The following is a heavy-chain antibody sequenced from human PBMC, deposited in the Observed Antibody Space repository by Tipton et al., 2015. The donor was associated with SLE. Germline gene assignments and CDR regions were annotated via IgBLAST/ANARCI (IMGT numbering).Heavy chain of an antibody. V-gene: IGHV3-23*01. CDR2: LNGSGGSQ. Sequence: SLRLSCAASGFTFLNHAMTWVRQAPGKGLEWVSTLNGSGGSQYYADSVKGRFTISRDNFKNTVYLQMNSLRAEDTAVYYCAKFHDFWSGYPGFWGQGTLVTVSS. J-gene: IGHJ4*02. D-gene: IGHD3-3*01. CDR1: GFTFLNHA. CDR3: AKFHDFWSGYPGF.